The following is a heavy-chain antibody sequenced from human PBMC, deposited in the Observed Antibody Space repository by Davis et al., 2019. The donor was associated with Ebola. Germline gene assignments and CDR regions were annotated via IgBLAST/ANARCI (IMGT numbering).Heavy chain of an antibody. CDR2: INPNSGGT. CDR1: GYTFTGYY. D-gene: IGHD6-13*01. Sequence: AASVKVSCKASGYTFTGYYMHWVRQAPGQGLEWMGWINPNSGGTNYAQKFQGWVTMTRDTSISTAYMELSRLRSDDTAVYYCAREDMQLGDAFDIWGQGTMVTVSS. J-gene: IGHJ3*02. V-gene: IGHV1-2*04. CDR3: AREDMQLGDAFDI.